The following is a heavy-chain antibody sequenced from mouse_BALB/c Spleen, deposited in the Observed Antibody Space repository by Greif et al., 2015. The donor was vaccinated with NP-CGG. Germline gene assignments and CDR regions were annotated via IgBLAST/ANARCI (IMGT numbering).Heavy chain of an antibody. CDR3: ARAYGSSGWYFDV. D-gene: IGHD1-1*01. CDR1: GYSFTGYT. Sequence: VHVKQSGPELVKPGASMKISCKASGYSFTGYTMNWVKQSHGKNLEWIGLINPYNGGTSYNQKFKGKATLTVDKSSSTAYMELLSLTSEDSAVYYCARAYGSSGWYFDVWGAGTTVTVSS. V-gene: IGHV1-18*01. CDR2: INPYNGGT. J-gene: IGHJ1*01.